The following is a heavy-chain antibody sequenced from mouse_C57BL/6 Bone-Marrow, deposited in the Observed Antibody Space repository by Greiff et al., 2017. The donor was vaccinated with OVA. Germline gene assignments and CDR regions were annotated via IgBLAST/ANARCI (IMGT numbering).Heavy chain of an antibody. D-gene: IGHD1-1*01. Sequence: EVQGVESGAELVKPGASVKLSCTASGFNIKDYYMHWVKQRTEQGLEWIGRIDPEDGETKYAPKFQGKATITADTSSNTAYLQLSSLTSDDTAVYDCARGYYGSSIAYWGQGTLVTVSA. J-gene: IGHJ3*01. V-gene: IGHV14-2*01. CDR3: ARGYYGSSIAY. CDR2: IDPEDGET. CDR1: GFNIKDYY.